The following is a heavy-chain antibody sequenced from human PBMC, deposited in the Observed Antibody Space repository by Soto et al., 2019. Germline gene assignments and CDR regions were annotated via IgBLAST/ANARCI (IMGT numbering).Heavy chain of an antibody. CDR1: GFSFSNPRMS. CDR2: ISSSDER. J-gene: IGHJ6*02. CDR3: ARVLYYGMDV. V-gene: IGHV2-26*01. Sequence: QVTLKESGPVLVKPTETLTLTCTFSGFSFSNPRMSVSWIRQPPGKALEWLAHISSSDERSYSTSLKSRLTSSKDTSKSQVVLTMTNMDPMATATYYCARVLYYGMDVWGQGTTVTVSS.